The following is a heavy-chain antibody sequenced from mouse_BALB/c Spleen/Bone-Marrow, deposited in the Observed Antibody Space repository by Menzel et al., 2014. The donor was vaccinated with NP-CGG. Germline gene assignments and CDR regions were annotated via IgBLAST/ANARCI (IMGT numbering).Heavy chain of an antibody. CDR1: GFAFSSYD. CDR2: ISSGGGST. J-gene: IGHJ2*01. Sequence: VQLQQPGGGLVKPGGSLKLSCAASGFAFSSYDMSWVRQTPEKRLEWVAYISSGGGSTYYPDTVKGRFTISRDNAKNTLYLQMSSLKSEDTAMYYCARRLRYYFDYWGQGTTLTVSS. D-gene: IGHD1-1*01. V-gene: IGHV5-12-1*01. CDR3: ARRLRYYFDY.